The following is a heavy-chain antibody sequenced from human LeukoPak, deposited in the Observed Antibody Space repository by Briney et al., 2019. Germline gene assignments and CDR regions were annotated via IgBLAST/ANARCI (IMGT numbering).Heavy chain of an antibody. V-gene: IGHV3-74*01. CDR3: AKVSNYDILTGYYYMAFDY. D-gene: IGHD3-9*01. CDR1: GFTFSSHW. J-gene: IGHJ4*02. Sequence: GGSLRLSCAASGFTFSSHWMHWVRQAPGKGLVWVSRINSDGSSISYADSVKGRFTISRDNAKNTLYLQMNSLRAEDTAVYYCAKVSNYDILTGYYYMAFDYWGQGTLVTVSS. CDR2: INSDGSSI.